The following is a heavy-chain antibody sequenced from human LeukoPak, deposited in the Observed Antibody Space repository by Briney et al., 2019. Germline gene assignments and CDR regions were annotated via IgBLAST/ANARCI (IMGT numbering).Heavy chain of an antibody. J-gene: IGHJ6*02. CDR3: ARLALSGRYFDWLLPNYYYGMDV. CDR1: GYTFTGYY. V-gene: IGHV1-2*02. Sequence: ASVKVSCKASGYTFTGYYMHWVRQAPGQGLEWMGWINPNSGGTNYAQKLQGRVTMTTDTSTSTAYMELRSLRSDDTAVYYCARLALSGRYFDWLLPNYYYGMDVWGQGTTVTVSS. D-gene: IGHD3-9*01. CDR2: INPNSGGT.